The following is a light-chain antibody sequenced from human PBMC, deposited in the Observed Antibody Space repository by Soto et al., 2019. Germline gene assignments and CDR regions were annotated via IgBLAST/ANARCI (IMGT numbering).Light chain of an antibody. CDR1: SSNIGSSV. V-gene: IGLV1-44*01. CDR2: NNN. CDR3: AAWEDSLSGPA. J-gene: IGLJ2*01. Sequence: QSVLTQPPSASGTPGQRVTISCSGSSSNIGSSVVNWYQQLPGTAPKLLIYNNNQRPSGVPDRFSGSKSGTSASLAISGLQSEDEADYYCAAWEDSLSGPAFGGGTKLTVL.